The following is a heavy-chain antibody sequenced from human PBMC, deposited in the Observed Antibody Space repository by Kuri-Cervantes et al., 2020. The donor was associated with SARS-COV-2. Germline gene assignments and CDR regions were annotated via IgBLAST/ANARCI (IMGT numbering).Heavy chain of an antibody. V-gene: IGHV3-23*01. CDR1: GFTFSNYA. Sequence: SGAASGFTFSNYAMNWVRQAPGKGLEWVSGISGSGGSTYYADSVKGRFTISRDNSKNTLFLQMNSLRVEDTAVYYCAKGALKDYGNRFDPWGQGTLVTVSS. CDR3: AKGALKDYGNRFDP. CDR2: ISGSGGST. D-gene: IGHD4-17*01. J-gene: IGHJ5*02.